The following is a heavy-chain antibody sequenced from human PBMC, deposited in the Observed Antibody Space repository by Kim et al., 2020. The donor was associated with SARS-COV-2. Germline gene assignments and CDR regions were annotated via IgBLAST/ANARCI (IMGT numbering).Heavy chain of an antibody. CDR3: ATDPDSSGTYAYDD. V-gene: IGHV3-15*01. J-gene: IGHJ4*02. CDR1: GLSFSTAW. Sequence: GGSLRLSCVASGLSFSTAWMSWVRQAPGKGLEWVGRINSNVDDGTTDYAATVKGRFSISRDDSKNTLYLHMKSLKTEDTAVYYCATDPDSSGTYAYDDWGQGTLVTVSS. D-gene: IGHD3-10*01. CDR2: INSNVDDGTT.